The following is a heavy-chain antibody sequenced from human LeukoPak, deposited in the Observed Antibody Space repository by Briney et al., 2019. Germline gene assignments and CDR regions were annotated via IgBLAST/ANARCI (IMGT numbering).Heavy chain of an antibody. J-gene: IGHJ4*02. CDR3: AKEFSVVPAAYNY. V-gene: IGHV3-23*01. CDR1: PFIFSGHW. CDR2: ISGSGGST. Sequence: GGSLRLSCEASPFIFSGHWLNWVRQAPGKGLEWVSAISGSGGSTYYADSVKGRFTISRDNSKNTLYLQMNSLRAEDTAVYYCAKEFSVVPAAYNYWGQGTLVTVSS. D-gene: IGHD2-2*01.